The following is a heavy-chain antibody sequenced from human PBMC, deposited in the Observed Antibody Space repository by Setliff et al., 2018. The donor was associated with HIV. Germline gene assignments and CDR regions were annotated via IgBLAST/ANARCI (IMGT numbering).Heavy chain of an antibody. CDR1: GGIFINSA. CDR2: IIPIFNRG. J-gene: IGHJ3*01. D-gene: IGHD3-22*01. V-gene: IGHV1-69*13. Sequence: SVKVSCKASGGIFINSAFTWVRQAPGQGLEWMGSIIPIFNRGNYAQKFRSRVTITADESTSTAYMELSSLRSEDTAVYFCATGRHYYDSSDYPANPFDVWGQGTMVTVSS. CDR3: ATGRHYYDSSDYPANPFDV.